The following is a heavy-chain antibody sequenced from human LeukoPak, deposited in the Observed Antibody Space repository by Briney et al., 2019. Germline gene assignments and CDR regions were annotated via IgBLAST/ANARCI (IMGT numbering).Heavy chain of an antibody. CDR1: GGSISSYY. CDR2: IYYSGST. Sequence: PSETLSLTCTVSGGSISSYYWSWIRQPPGKGLEGIGYIYYSGSTHYNPSLKSRVTISVDTSKNQFSLKLSSVTAADTAVYYCARVTYDFWSGYGNYYFDYWGQGTLVTVSS. CDR3: ARVTYDFWSGYGNYYFDY. J-gene: IGHJ4*02. D-gene: IGHD3-3*01. V-gene: IGHV4-59*01.